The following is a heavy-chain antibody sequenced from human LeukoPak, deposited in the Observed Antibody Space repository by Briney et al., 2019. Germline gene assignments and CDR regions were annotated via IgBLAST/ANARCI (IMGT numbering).Heavy chain of an antibody. D-gene: IGHD3-3*01. CDR1: GYTLTELS. V-gene: IGHV1-24*01. J-gene: IGHJ4*02. Sequence: ASVKVSCKVSGYTLTELSMHWVRQAPGKGLEWMGGFDPEDGETIYARKFQGRVTMTEDTSTDTAYMELSSLRSEDTAVYYCATLKSPLRFLEWLLYDYWGQGTLVTVSS. CDR2: FDPEDGET. CDR3: ATLKSPLRFLEWLLYDY.